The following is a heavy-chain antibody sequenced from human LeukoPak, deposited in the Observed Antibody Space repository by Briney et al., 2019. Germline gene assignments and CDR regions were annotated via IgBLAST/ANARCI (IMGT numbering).Heavy chain of an antibody. Sequence: GGSLRLPCAASGFTFSSYSMNWVRQAPGKGLEWVSSISSSSSYIYYADSVEGRFTISRDNAKNSLYLQMNSLRAEDTAVYYCARVPEQRHWNFDYWGQGTLVTVSS. J-gene: IGHJ4*02. CDR1: GFTFSSYS. CDR2: ISSSSSYI. D-gene: IGHD6-25*01. V-gene: IGHV3-21*01. CDR3: ARVPEQRHWNFDY.